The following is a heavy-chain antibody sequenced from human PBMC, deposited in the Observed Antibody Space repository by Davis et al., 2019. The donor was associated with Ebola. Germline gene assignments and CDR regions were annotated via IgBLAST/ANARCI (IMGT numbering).Heavy chain of an antibody. Sequence: SETLSLTCTVSGGSISSYYWTWIRQPPGKGLAWIWYTYYSGSTNYNPSLKSRVTISVDTSKNQSSLKLTSMTAADTAVYYCARGQIFGVVKYYYYGMDVWGQETTVTVSS. V-gene: IGHV4-59*01. J-gene: IGHJ6*02. CDR2: TYYSGST. D-gene: IGHD3-3*01. CDR3: ARGQIFGVVKYYYYGMDV. CDR1: GGSISSYY.